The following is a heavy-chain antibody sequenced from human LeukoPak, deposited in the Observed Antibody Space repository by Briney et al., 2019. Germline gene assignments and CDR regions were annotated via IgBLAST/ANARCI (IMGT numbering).Heavy chain of an antibody. D-gene: IGHD5-24*01. CDR2: IYSGGST. J-gene: IGHJ4*02. CDR1: GFTVSSNY. CDR3: ARETEMANLDY. V-gene: IGHV3-66*01. Sequence: GGSLRLSCAASGFTVSSNYMSWVRQAPGKGLEWVSVIYSGGSTYYADSVKGRFTISRDNSKNTLYLQMNSLRAEDTAVYYCARETEMANLDYWGQGTLVTVSS.